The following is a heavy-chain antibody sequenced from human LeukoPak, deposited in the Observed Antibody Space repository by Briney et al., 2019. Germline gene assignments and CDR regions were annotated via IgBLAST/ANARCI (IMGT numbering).Heavy chain of an antibody. V-gene: IGHV1-2*02. CDR2: INPDDGDT. Sequence: ASVKVSCKTSGYTFSDYYIHWVRQAPGHGLEYVGWINPDDGDTDYGQKFQGRVSMTTVTSINTAYMELGSLTTDDTAIYYCARRHSSGALADLQHWGQGTLVTVSS. D-gene: IGHD6-19*01. J-gene: IGHJ1*01. CDR3: ARRHSSGALADLQH. CDR1: GYTFSDYY.